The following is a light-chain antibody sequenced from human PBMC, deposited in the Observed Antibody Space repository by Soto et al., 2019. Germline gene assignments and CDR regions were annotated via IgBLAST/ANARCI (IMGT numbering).Light chain of an antibody. J-gene: IGLJ3*02. CDR3: CSYAGSYSWV. V-gene: IGLV2-11*01. CDR1: SSDVGAYNY. Sequence: QSALTQPRSVSGSPGQSVTISCTGTSSDVGAYNYVSWYQHHPGKAPKVMIYDVSERPSGVPDRFSGSKSDNKASLTISGLLAEEEADYYCCSYAGSYSWVFGGGTKLTVL. CDR2: DVS.